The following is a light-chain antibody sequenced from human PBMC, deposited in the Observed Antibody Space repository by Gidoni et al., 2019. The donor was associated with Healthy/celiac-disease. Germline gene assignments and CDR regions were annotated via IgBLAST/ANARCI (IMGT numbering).Light chain of an antibody. CDR1: QGISSY. CDR2: AAS. Sequence: AIRITQSPSSLSASTGDRVTITCRASQGISSYLAWYQQKPGKAPKLLIYAASTLQSGFPSRFSGSVSGTDFTLTISCLQSEDFATYYCQQYYSYPRTFGQGTKVEIK. V-gene: IGKV1-8*01. J-gene: IGKJ1*01. CDR3: QQYYSYPRT.